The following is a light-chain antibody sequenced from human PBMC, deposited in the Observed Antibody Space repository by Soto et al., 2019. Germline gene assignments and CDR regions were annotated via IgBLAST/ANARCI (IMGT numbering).Light chain of an antibody. CDR2: AVS. Sequence: QSALTQPASVSGSPGQSITISCTGTNSYVGGYNYVSWYQQHPGKAPKLLIYAVSSRPSGLSNRFSGSKSGKTASLIISGLQAEDEADYYCASYTNSITYVFGSGTKLTVL. J-gene: IGLJ1*01. V-gene: IGLV2-14*03. CDR1: NSYVGGYNY. CDR3: ASYTNSITYV.